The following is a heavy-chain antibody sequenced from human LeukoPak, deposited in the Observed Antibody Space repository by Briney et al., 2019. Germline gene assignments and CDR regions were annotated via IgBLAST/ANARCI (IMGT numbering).Heavy chain of an antibody. Sequence: PGESLRLSCAASGFAFSSYSMSWVRQAPGKGLEWVSSINVSPAYISYADSVKGRFTISRDNAKNSLYLQVNSLKAEDTAVYFCARDLNWGAGALDIWGQGTMVTVSS. CDR2: INVSPAYI. V-gene: IGHV3-21*01. D-gene: IGHD7-27*01. CDR1: GFAFSSYS. J-gene: IGHJ3*02. CDR3: ARDLNWGAGALDI.